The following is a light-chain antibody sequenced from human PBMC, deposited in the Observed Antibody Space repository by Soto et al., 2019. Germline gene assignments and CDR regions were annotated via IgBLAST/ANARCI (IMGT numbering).Light chain of an antibody. CDR3: QSYDSSLSGARV. CDR1: SSNIGAGYD. CDR2: GNS. Sequence: QPVLTQPPSVSGAPGQRVTISCTGSSSNIGAGYDVHWYQQLPGTAPKLLIYGNSNRPSGVPDRFSGSKSGTSASLAITGLHAEDEADYYCQSYDSSLSGARVFGGGTKLTVL. V-gene: IGLV1-40*01. J-gene: IGLJ3*02.